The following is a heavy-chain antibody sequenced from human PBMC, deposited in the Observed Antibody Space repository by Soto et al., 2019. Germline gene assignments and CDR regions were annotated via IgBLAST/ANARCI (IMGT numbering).Heavy chain of an antibody. V-gene: IGHV3-7*03. CDR2: IKIDGSEK. CDR3: TRDGSPFALDV. J-gene: IGHJ6*02. CDR1: GFTFSSYC. Sequence: GGSLRLSXAASGFTFSSYCMSWVRQAPGKGLEWVANIKIDGSEKYYMDSVRGRFTTSRDNARNFLFLQLNSLTAADTAVYYCTRDGSPFALDVWGLGTSVTVS.